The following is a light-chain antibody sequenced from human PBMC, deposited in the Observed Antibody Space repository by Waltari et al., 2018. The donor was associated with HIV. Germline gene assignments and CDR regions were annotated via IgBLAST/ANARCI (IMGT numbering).Light chain of an antibody. CDR1: ESLNSH. J-gene: IGKJ2*01. Sequence: VMTQSTATLSKSRGEAATLSCSASESLNSHLALYQHKPGQAPRLLIYGASTRAAGVPARCSGSWSGTEFSLTISSLQSEDFAIYYCQQYNNWPPYTFGQGTRLEIK. CDR2: GAS. V-gene: IGKV3-15*01. CDR3: QQYNNWPPYT.